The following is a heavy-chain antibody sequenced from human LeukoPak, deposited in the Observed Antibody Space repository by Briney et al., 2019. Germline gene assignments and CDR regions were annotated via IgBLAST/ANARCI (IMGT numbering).Heavy chain of an antibody. CDR2: IYHSGST. CDR3: ARDYPRSWFGPTSQGY. V-gene: IGHV4-38-2*02. CDR1: GYSISSGYY. D-gene: IGHD3-10*01. J-gene: IGHJ4*02. Sequence: SETLSLTCTVSGYSISSGYYWGWIRQPPGKGLEWIGSIYHSGSTYYNPSLKSRVTISVDTSKNQFSLKLSSVTAADTAVYYCARDYPRSWFGPTSQGYWGQGTLVTVSS.